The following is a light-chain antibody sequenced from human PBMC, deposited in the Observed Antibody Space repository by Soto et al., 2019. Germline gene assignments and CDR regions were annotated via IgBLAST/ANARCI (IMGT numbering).Light chain of an antibody. V-gene: IGKV3-20*01. CDR3: QQYGSSPHT. CDR1: QSVVSSY. CDR2: GAS. Sequence: EIVLTQSPGTLSLSPGERDTLSCRASQSVVSSYLAWYQQKPGQAPRLLIYGASSRATVIPDRFSGSGSGTDFTLTISRLEPEDFAVYYCQQYGSSPHTFGQGTKVDSK. J-gene: IGKJ1*01.